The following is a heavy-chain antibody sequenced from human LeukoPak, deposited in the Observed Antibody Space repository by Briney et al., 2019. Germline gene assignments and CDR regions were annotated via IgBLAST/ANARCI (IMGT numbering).Heavy chain of an antibody. D-gene: IGHD3-10*01. V-gene: IGHV3-9*01. Sequence: GGSLRLSCAASGFTFEDYGMHWVRQIPGKGLEWVSGISWDSSKIDYADSVKGRFTISRDNAKNSLYLQMNSLRVEDTALYYCAKDLLWADYFGSGSYLDYWGQGILVIVSS. CDR1: GFTFEDYG. CDR2: ISWDSSKI. J-gene: IGHJ4*02. CDR3: AKDLLWADYFGSGSYLDY.